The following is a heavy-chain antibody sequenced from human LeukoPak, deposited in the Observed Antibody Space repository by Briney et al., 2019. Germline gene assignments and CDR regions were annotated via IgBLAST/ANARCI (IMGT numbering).Heavy chain of an antibody. J-gene: IGHJ4*02. D-gene: IGHD2-2*01. CDR1: GFTFSSWW. CDR3: AKDRVCSSTSCYGNFDY. CDR2: ISGSGGST. Sequence: GGSLRLSCAASGFTFSSWWMSWVRQAPGKGLEWVSTISGSGGSTSYADSVKGRFTISRDNSKNTLYLQMNSLRAEDTAVYYCAKDRVCSSTSCYGNFDYWGQGTLVTVSS. V-gene: IGHV3-23*01.